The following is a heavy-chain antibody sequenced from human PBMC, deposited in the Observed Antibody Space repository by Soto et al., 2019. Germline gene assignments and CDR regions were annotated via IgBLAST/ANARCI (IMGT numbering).Heavy chain of an antibody. V-gene: IGHV3-23*01. CDR3: AKVRDSYGSGDY. Sequence: GSLRLSCAASGFTFSSYAMSWVRQAPGKGLEWVSAISGSGGSTYYADSVKGRFTISRDNSKNTLYLQMNSLRAEDTAVYYCAKVRDSYGSGDYWGQGTLVTVSS. CDR1: GFTFSSYA. J-gene: IGHJ4*02. D-gene: IGHD3-10*01. CDR2: ISGSGGST.